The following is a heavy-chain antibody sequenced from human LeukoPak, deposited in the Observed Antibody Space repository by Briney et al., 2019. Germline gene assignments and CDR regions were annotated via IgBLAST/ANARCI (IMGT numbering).Heavy chain of an antibody. CDR3: ARDSGYSYADDY. CDR1: GFTFRSYA. Sequence: GGSLRLSCAASGFTFRSYAMQWVRQAPGKGLEGVSYITYNSGTIFCADSVKGRFTISRDNAKDSLYLQMSSLRDEDTAVYYCARDSGYSYADDYWGQGTLVTVSS. V-gene: IGHV3-48*02. CDR2: ITYNSGTI. D-gene: IGHD5-18*01. J-gene: IGHJ4*02.